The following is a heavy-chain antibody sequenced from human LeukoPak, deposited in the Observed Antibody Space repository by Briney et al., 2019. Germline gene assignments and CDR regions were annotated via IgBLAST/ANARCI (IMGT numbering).Heavy chain of an antibody. D-gene: IGHD5-12*01. V-gene: IGHV3-66*01. CDR3: AKGEATIGYSYYYMDV. J-gene: IGHJ6*03. CDR1: GFTVSSNY. CDR2: IYSGGST. Sequence: GGSLRLSCAASGFTVSSNYMSWVRQAPGKGLEWVSVIYSGGSTYYADSVKGRFTISRDNSKNTLDLQMNSLRPEDTAVYHCAKGEATIGYSYYYMDVWGQGTVVTVSS.